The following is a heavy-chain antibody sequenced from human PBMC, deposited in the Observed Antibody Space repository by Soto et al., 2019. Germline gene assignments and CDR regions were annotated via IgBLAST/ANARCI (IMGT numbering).Heavy chain of an antibody. CDR2: INPRTTNG. CDR3: ARPHYTQDVLYPTYDI. Sequence: PGESLKISCKGFGYTFAAYWFCWWRQMPGRGLEWMGVINPRTTNGNYSPPIEGQVTISADKSINSAFLQWRSLKAADTVMYYCARPHYTQDVLYPTYDIWGQGTMVTVSS. V-gene: IGHV5-51*01. D-gene: IGHD3-3*01. CDR1: GYTFAAYW. J-gene: IGHJ3*02.